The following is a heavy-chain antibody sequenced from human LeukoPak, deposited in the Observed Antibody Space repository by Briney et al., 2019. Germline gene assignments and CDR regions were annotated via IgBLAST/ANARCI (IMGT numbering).Heavy chain of an antibody. V-gene: IGHV3-21*01. D-gene: IGHD3-9*01. J-gene: IGHJ4*02. Sequence: GGSLRLSCAASGFTFSSYSMNWVRQAPGKGLEWVSSISSSSSYIYYADSVKGRFTISRNNAKNSLYLQMNSLRAEDTAVYYCARFQRRYFIDYWGQGTLVTVSS. CDR2: ISSSSSYI. CDR1: GFTFSSYS. CDR3: ARFQRRYFIDY.